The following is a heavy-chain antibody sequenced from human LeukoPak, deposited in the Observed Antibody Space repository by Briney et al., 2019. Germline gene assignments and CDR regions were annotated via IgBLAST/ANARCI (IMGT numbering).Heavy chain of an antibody. Sequence: ASVKVSCKASGYTFTSYDINWVGQATGQGLEWMGWMNPNSGNTGYAQRFQGRVTMTRNTSISTAYMELSSLRSEDTAVYYCARVYLRRDGYTGGYWGQGTLVTVSS. V-gene: IGHV1-8*01. D-gene: IGHD5-24*01. CDR3: ARVYLRRDGYTGGY. CDR2: MNPNSGNT. J-gene: IGHJ4*02. CDR1: GYTFTSYD.